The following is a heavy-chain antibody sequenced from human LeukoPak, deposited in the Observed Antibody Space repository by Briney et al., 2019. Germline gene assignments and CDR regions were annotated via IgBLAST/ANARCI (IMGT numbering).Heavy chain of an antibody. CDR3: AKPARTDYADY. CDR1: GFIFSTYD. Sequence: GRSLRLSCAASGFIFSTYDMHWVRQAPGKGLEWVAVISYDRSNKYYADSVKGRFTISRDNSKNTLYLRMNSLRAEDTAVYYCAKPARTDYADYWGQGTLVTVSS. J-gene: IGHJ4*02. CDR2: ISYDRSNK. D-gene: IGHD1-14*01. V-gene: IGHV3-30*18.